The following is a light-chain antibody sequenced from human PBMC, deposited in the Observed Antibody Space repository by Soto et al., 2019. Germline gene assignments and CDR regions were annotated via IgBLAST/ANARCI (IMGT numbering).Light chain of an antibody. CDR1: SSDVGGYNY. V-gene: IGLV2-8*01. CDR3: SSFAGNNNVV. J-gene: IGLJ2*01. Sequence: QSALTQPPSASGSPGQSVTISCTGTSSDVGGYNYVSWYQLHPGKAPKLMISEVSKRPSGVPDRFSGSKSGNTASLTVSGLQAEDEADYYCSSFAGNNNVVFGGGTKLTVL. CDR2: EVS.